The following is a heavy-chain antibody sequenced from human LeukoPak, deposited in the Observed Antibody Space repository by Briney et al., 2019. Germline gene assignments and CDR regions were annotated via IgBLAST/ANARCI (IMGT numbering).Heavy chain of an antibody. CDR1: GFTFSNYE. Sequence: GGSLRLSCAASGFTFSNYEMNWVRQAPGKGLEWISHISNTGDIIHYADSVEGRFTISRDNAKNSLYLQMNSLRAEDTAVYYCAKDATAVVGTVYMDVWGTGTTVTISS. CDR2: ISNTGDII. CDR3: AKDATAVVGTVYMDV. D-gene: IGHD6-13*01. V-gene: IGHV3-48*03. J-gene: IGHJ6*03.